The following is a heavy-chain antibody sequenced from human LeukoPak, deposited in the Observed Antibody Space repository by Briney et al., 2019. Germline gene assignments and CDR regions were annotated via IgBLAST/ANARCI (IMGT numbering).Heavy chain of an antibody. CDR2: INTDGSST. CDR1: GFTFSSYR. CDR3: ARERVGAINFDY. Sequence: GGSLRLSCAASGFTFSSYRMHWVRQAPGKGLVWVSHINTDGSSTSYADSVKGRFTIPRDNAKNTLYLQMNSLRAEDTAVYYCARERVGAINFDYWGQGTLVTVSS. V-gene: IGHV3-74*01. J-gene: IGHJ4*02. D-gene: IGHD1-26*01.